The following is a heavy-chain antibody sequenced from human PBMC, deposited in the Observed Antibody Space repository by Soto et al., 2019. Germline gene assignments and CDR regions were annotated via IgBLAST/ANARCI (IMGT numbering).Heavy chain of an antibody. CDR2: IIPIFGTA. J-gene: IGHJ4*02. D-gene: IGHD6-19*01. CDR1: GGTFSSYA. Sequence: ASVKVSCKASGGTFSSYAISWVRQAPGQGLEWMGGIIPIFGTANYAQKFQGRVTITADESTSTAYMELSSLRSEDTAVYYCAREYSSGWYFGYWGQGTLVTVSS. CDR3: AREYSSGWYFGY. V-gene: IGHV1-69*13.